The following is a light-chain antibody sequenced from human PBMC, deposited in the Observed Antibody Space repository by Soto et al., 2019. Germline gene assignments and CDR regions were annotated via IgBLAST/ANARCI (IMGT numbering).Light chain of an antibody. V-gene: IGKV1-5*03. CDR1: QTISSW. Sequence: DIQMTQSHSTLSGSVGDGVTMTCRASQTISSWLAWYQQKPGKAPKLLIYKASTLKSGVPSRFSGSGSGTEFTLTISSLQPDDFATYYCQHYNSYSEAFGQGTKVDIK. CDR2: KAS. J-gene: IGKJ1*01. CDR3: QHYNSYSEA.